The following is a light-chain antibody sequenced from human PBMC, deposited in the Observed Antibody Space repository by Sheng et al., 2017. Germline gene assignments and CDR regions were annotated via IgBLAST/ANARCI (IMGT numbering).Light chain of an antibody. Sequence: SYELTQPPSVSVSPGQTASITCSGDKLGDKYACWYQQKPGQSPVLLIYQDNKRPSGIPERFSGSNSGNTATLTISGTQAMDEADYYCQAWDSSIGVFGTGTKVTVL. V-gene: IGLV3-1*01. CDR3: QAWDSSIGV. CDR2: QDN. CDR1: KLGDKY. J-gene: IGLJ1*01.